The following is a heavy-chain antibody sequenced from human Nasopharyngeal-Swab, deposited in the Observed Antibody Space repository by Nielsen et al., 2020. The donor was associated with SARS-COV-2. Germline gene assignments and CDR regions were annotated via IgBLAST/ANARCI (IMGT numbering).Heavy chain of an antibody. J-gene: IGHJ6*02. CDR3: ARGYGSGSYYAYYYYGMDV. D-gene: IGHD3-10*01. Sequence: ASVKVSCKASGYTFTSYGISWERQAPGQGLEWMGWISAYNGNTNYAQKLQGRVTMTTDTSTSTAYMELRSLRSDDTAVYYCARGYGSGSYYAYYYYGMDVWGQGTTVTVSS. CDR2: ISAYNGNT. CDR1: GYTFTSYG. V-gene: IGHV1-18*01.